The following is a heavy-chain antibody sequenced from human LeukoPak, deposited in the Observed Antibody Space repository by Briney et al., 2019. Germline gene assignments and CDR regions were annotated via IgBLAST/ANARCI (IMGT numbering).Heavy chain of an antibody. CDR2: IIPIFGTA. D-gene: IGHD3-16*02. V-gene: IGHV1-69*06. CDR3: AKVAAGSYRSSGTFDY. Sequence: ASVKVSCKASGGTFSSYAISWVRQAPGQGLEWMGGIIPIFGTANYAQKFQGRVTITADKSTSTAYMELSSLRSEDTAVYYCAKVAAGSYRSSGTFDYWGQGTLVTVSS. J-gene: IGHJ4*02. CDR1: GGTFSSYA.